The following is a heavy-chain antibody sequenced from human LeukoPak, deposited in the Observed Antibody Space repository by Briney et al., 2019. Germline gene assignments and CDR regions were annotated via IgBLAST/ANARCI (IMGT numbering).Heavy chain of an antibody. V-gene: IGHV1-18*01. D-gene: IGHD2-21*02. CDR1: GYTFTSYG. J-gene: IGHJ3*02. CDR2: ISAYNGNT. CDR3: AKAYCGGDCYSEGAFDI. Sequence: VASVKVSCKASGYTFTSYGISWVRQAPGQGLEWMGWISAYNGNTNYAQKLQGRVTITADESTSTAYMELSSLRSEDTAVYYCAKAYCGGDCYSEGAFDIWGQGTMVTVSS.